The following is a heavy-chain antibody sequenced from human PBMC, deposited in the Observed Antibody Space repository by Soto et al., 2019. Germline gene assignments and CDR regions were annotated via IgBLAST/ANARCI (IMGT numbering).Heavy chain of an antibody. CDR3: AHIRPLKEYYYDSSGRYDAFDI. J-gene: IGHJ3*02. V-gene: IGHV2-5*01. D-gene: IGHD3-22*01. Sequence: ESGPTLVNPTQTLTLTCTFSGFSLSTSGVGVGWIRQPPGKALEWLALIYWNDDKRYSPSLKSRLTITKDTSKNQVVLTMTNMDPVDTATYYCAHIRPLKEYYYDSSGRYDAFDIWGQGTMVTVSS. CDR1: GFSLSTSGVG. CDR2: IYWNDDK.